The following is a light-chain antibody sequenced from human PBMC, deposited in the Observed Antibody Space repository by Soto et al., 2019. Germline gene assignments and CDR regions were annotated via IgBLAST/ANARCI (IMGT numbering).Light chain of an antibody. CDR1: QSVSSSY. J-gene: IGKJ1*01. CDR2: GTS. CDR3: QQYGSSSWT. V-gene: IGKV3-20*01. Sequence: EIVLTQSPGPLSLSPGERATLSCRASQSVSSSYLAWYQQKPGQAPWLLIYGTSSRATAIPDRFSGSGSGTDFTLTISRLEPEDFAVYYCQQYGSSSWTFGQGTKVEIK.